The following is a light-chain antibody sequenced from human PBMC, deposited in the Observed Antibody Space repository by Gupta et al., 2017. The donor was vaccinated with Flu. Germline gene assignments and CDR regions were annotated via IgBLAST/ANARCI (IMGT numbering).Light chain of an antibody. CDR2: GAS. V-gene: IGKV3-20*01. CDR1: QTVSRNY. J-gene: IGKJ4*01. Sequence: EIVLTQSPGTLSLSPGETATLSCRASQTVSRNYLAWYQQKPGQAPRLLIFGASSRATGVPDRFSGSGSGTDFTLSINRLEPEDFAVYFCQYYAPSPPLTFGGGTKVGIK. CDR3: QYYAPSPPLT.